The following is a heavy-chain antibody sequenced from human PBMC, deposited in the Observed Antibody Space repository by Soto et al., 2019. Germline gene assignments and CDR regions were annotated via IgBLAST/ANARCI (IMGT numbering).Heavy chain of an antibody. CDR2: IIPIFGTA. D-gene: IGHD5-12*01. Sequence: SVKVSCKASGGTFSSYAISWVRQAPGQGLEWMGGIIPIFGTANYAQKFQGRVTITADESTSTAYMELSSLRSEDTAVYYCAGGRVATIWREGGYGMEVWGQGSKVTVS. CDR3: AGGRVATIWREGGYGMEV. CDR1: GGTFSSYA. V-gene: IGHV1-69*13. J-gene: IGHJ6*02.